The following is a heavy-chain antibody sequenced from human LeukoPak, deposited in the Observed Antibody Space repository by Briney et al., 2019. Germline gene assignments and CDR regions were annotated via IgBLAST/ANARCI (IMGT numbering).Heavy chain of an antibody. Sequence: SGTLSLTCAVYGGSFSGYYWSWIRQPPGKGLEWIGEINHSGSTNYNPSLKSRVTISVDTSKNQFSLKLSSVTAADTAVYYCARGLVVVPAAPFDYWGQGTLVTVSS. V-gene: IGHV4-34*01. CDR3: ARGLVVVPAAPFDY. CDR1: GGSFSGYY. D-gene: IGHD2-2*01. J-gene: IGHJ4*02. CDR2: INHSGST.